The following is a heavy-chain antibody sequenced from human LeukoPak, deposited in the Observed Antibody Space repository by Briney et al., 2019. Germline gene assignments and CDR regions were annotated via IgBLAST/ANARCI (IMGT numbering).Heavy chain of an antibody. CDR1: GFTFDDYA. CDR2: ISWNSGSI. V-gene: IGHV3-9*03. CDR3: AKGAPGYSTSGYFDY. J-gene: IGHJ4*02. Sequence: GGSLRLSCAASGFTFDDYAMHWVRQAPGKGLEWVSGISWNSGSIGYADSVKGRFTISRDNAKNSLYLQMNSLRAEDMALYYCAKGAPGYSTSGYFDYWGQGTLVTVSS. D-gene: IGHD6-13*01.